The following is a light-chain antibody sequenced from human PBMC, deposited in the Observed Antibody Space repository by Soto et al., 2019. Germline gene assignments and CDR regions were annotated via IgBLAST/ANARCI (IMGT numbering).Light chain of an antibody. CDR1: QTLGTN. CDR3: QQHWTFSKT. J-gene: IGKJ1*01. CDR2: DAS. Sequence: DVQLTQSPSTLSACVGDSVTITCRASQTLGTNLAWYQQKPGKAPNLLIHDASRLQGGVPSRFRGSGLGREFTLTITSLKPDDCAAYFCQQHWTFSKTFGQGTRVEIK. V-gene: IGKV1-5*01.